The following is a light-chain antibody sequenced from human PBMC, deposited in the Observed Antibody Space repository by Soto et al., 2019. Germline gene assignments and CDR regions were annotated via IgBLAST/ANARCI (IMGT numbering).Light chain of an antibody. J-gene: IGKJ2*01. Sequence: EIVLTQSPGTLSLSPGERATLSCRASQSVSSSYLAWYQQKPGQAPRLIIYGASSRATGIPDTFSGSGSGTDFTLTISRLEPEDFAVYYCQQYGSSPYTFGHGTKLEI. CDR1: QSVSSSY. V-gene: IGKV3-20*01. CDR2: GAS. CDR3: QQYGSSPYT.